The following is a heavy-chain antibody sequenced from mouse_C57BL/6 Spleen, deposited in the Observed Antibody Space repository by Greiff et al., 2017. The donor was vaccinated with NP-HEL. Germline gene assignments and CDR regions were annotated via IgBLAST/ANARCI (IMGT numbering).Heavy chain of an antibody. CDR1: GYAFSSSW. CDR2: IYPGDGDT. J-gene: IGHJ4*01. CDR3: ARGHYYGSSWAMDY. D-gene: IGHD1-1*01. V-gene: IGHV1-82*01. Sequence: VMLVESGPELVKPGASVKISCKASGYAFSSSWMNWVKQRPGKGLEWIGRIYPGDGDTNYNGKFKGKATLTADKSSSTAYMQLSSLTSEDSAVYFCARGHYYGSSWAMDYWGQGTSVTVSS.